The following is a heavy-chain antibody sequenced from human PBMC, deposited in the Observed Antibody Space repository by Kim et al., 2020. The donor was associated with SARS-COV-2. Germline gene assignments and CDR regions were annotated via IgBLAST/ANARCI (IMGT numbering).Heavy chain of an antibody. Sequence: YYTTSLKSRVTISVATSKNQFSLKLSSVTAADTAVYYCARHVEYSSSIDYWGQGTLVTVSS. CDR3: ARHVEYSSSIDY. V-gene: IGHV4-39*01. D-gene: IGHD6-6*01. J-gene: IGHJ4*02.